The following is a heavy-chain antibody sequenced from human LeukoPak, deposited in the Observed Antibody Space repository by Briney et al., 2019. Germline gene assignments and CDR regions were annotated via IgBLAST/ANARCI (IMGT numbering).Heavy chain of an antibody. Sequence: PSETLSLTCAVYGGSFSGYYWSWIRQPPGKGLEWIGEINHSGSTNYNPSLKSRVTISVDTSKNQFSLKLSSVTAAGTAVYYCARGSWVDSSSSRVSWLDPWGQGTLVTVSS. D-gene: IGHD6-6*01. J-gene: IGHJ5*02. CDR1: GGSFSGYY. V-gene: IGHV4-34*01. CDR2: INHSGST. CDR3: ARGSWVDSSSSRVSWLDP.